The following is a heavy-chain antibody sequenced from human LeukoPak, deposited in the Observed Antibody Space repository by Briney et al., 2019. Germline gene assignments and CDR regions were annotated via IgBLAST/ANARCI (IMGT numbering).Heavy chain of an antibody. D-gene: IGHD5-18*01. V-gene: IGHV4-59*01. Sequence: SETLSLTCTVSGGSISSYYWSWIRQPPGKGLEWIGYIYYSGSTNYNPSLKSRVTISVDTSKNQFSLKLSSVTAANTAVYYCASAPSDRSYGYLANYYYYGMDVWGQGTTVTVSS. CDR1: GGSISSYY. J-gene: IGHJ6*02. CDR3: ASAPSDRSYGYLANYYYYGMDV. CDR2: IYYSGST.